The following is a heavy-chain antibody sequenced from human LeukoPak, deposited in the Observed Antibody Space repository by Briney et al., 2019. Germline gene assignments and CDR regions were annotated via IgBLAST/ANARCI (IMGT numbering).Heavy chain of an antibody. CDR2: INPNSGGT. V-gene: IGHV1-2*02. Sequence: ASVKVSCKASGYTFTGYYMHWVRQAPGQGLEWMGWINPNSGGTKYAQKFQGRVTMTRDTSISTAYMELSRLRSDDTAVYYCARDPVPSVIYYIDYWGQGTLVTVSS. CDR1: GYTFTGYY. CDR3: ARDPVPSVIYYIDY. D-gene: IGHD3-10*01. J-gene: IGHJ4*02.